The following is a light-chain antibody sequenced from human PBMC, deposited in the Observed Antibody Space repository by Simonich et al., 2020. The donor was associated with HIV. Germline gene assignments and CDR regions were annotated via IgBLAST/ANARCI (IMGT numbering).Light chain of an antibody. V-gene: IGLV6-57*03. J-gene: IGLJ2*01. CDR3: QSYDSSNYVV. Sequence: NFMLTQPHSVSESPGKTVTISCTRSSGSIASNYVQWYQQRPGSAPTTVIYEDNQRPSGVPDRFFGSIDSSANSASLTISGLKTEDEADYYCQSYDSSNYVVFGGGTKLTVL. CDR2: EDN. CDR1: SGSIASNY.